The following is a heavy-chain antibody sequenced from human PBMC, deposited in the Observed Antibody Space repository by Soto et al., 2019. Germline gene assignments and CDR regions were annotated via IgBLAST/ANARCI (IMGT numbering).Heavy chain of an antibody. Sequence: QVQLVESGGGVVQPGRSLRLSCAASGFIFTSHAIHWVRQAPGKGLEWVATIAHDGSNIYYAESVKGRFTISRDNSKYTLYLQMNSLTSEDTAVYYCASDQGYDNGNYMNYWGHGILVTVSS. J-gene: IGHJ4*01. CDR2: IAHDGSNI. CDR1: GFIFTSHA. V-gene: IGHV3-30-3*01. CDR3: ASDQGYDNGNYMNY. D-gene: IGHD1-1*01.